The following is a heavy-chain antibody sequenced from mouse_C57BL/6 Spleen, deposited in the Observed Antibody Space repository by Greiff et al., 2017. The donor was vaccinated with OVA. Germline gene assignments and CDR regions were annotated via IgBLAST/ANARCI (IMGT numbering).Heavy chain of an antibody. V-gene: IGHV5-12*01. J-gene: IGHJ3*01. CDR1: GFTFSDYY. CDR3: ARGGYDYDVRFAY. D-gene: IGHD2-4*01. Sequence: EVQGVESGGGLVQPGGSLKLSCAASGFTFSDYYMYWVRQTPEKRLEWVAYISNGGGSTYYPDTVKGRFTISRDNAKNTLYLQMSRLKSEDTAMYYCARGGYDYDVRFAYWGQGTLVTVSA. CDR2: ISNGGGST.